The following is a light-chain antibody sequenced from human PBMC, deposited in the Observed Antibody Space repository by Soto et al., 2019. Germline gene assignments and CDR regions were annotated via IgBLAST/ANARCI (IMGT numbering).Light chain of an antibody. CDR1: SSNIGSNA. Sequence: QSVLTQPPSASGTPGQRVTISCSGSSSNIGSNAVSWYQLLPGTAPKLLIYSNTNRPSGVPDRFSGSRSGTSASLAITGLQAEDEADYYCQSYDSSLSGSVFGTGTKVTVL. CDR2: SNT. J-gene: IGLJ1*01. CDR3: QSYDSSLSGSV. V-gene: IGLV1-40*01.